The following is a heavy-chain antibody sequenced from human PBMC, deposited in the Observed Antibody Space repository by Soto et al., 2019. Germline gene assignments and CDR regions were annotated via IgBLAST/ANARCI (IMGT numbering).Heavy chain of an antibody. V-gene: IGHV4-59*08. CDR2: FYYSGLT. CDR1: GGSIITYY. CDR3: ARGNTHGYYYLDV. D-gene: IGHD3-22*01. J-gene: IGHJ6*03. Sequence: SETLSLTCAFSGGSIITYYWSLIRQPPGKGLEWIGYFYYSGLTNYNPSLKSRVTISLSPSKNQFSLKLSSVTAADTAVYFCARGNTHGYYYLDVWGRGTTVTVSS.